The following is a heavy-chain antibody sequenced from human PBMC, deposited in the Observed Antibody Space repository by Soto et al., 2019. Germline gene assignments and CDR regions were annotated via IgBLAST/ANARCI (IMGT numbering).Heavy chain of an antibody. V-gene: IGHV3-30*18. CDR2: ISYDGSNK. D-gene: IGHD2-2*02. Sequence: PGGSLRLSCAASGFTFSSYGMHWVRQAPGKGLEWVAVISYDGSNKYYADSVKGRFTISRDNSKNTLYLQMNSLRAEDTAVYYCAKDVSRQNLWCSSTSCYTVYYGMDVWGQGTTVTVSS. CDR1: GFTFSSYG. J-gene: IGHJ6*02. CDR3: AKDVSRQNLWCSSTSCYTVYYGMDV.